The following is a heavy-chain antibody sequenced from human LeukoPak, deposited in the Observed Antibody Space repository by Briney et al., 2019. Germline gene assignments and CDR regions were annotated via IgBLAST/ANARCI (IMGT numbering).Heavy chain of an antibody. CDR1: GYTFTGCY. CDR3: ARDSIAAAGLSFDL. D-gene: IGHD6-13*01. J-gene: IGHJ3*01. Sequence: ASVKVSCKASGYTFTGCYMHWVRQAPGQGLEWMGWIYPNSGGTNYAQKFQGRVTMTRDTSISTAYVELSRLRSDDTAVYYCARDSIAAAGLSFDLWGQGTLVTVSS. CDR2: IYPNSGGT. V-gene: IGHV1-2*02.